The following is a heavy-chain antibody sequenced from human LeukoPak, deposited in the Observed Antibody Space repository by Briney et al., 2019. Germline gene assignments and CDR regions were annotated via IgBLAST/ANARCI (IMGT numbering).Heavy chain of an antibody. CDR2: VTYDGSKA. CDR3: AKDQRTMTRRMDV. D-gene: IGHD2-2*01. J-gene: IGHJ6*02. V-gene: IGHV3-30*18. CDR1: GFTFSANA. Sequence: GGSLRLSCGASGFTFSANALSWVRQVPGKGLEWLGVVTYDGSKAFYADSVKGRLTISRDNSKNTLYLQMNTLRVEDRAVYFCAKDQRTMTRRMDVWGQGTAVIVSS.